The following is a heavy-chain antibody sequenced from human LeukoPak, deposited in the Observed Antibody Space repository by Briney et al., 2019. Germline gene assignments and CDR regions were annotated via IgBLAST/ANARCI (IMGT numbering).Heavy chain of an antibody. J-gene: IGHJ4*02. CDR3: ATRRYYYDSSGYYHGFDY. CDR2: MNPNSGNT. D-gene: IGHD3-22*01. CDR1: GYTFTSYD. V-gene: IGHV1-8*01. Sequence: ASVKVSCKASGYTFTSYDINWVRQATGQGLEWMGWMNPNSGNTGYAQKFQGRVTITRNTSISTAYMELSSLTSEDTAVYYCATRRYYYDSSGYYHGFDYWGQGTLVTVSS.